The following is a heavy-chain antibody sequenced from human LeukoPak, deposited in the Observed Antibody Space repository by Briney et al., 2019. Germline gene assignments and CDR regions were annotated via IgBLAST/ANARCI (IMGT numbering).Heavy chain of an antibody. CDR1: GYTFSNYG. V-gene: IGHV1-18*04. Sequence: AAVKVSYTASGYTFSNYGMSWVRQAPGHGLEWMGWISGFNGHTKYSQKSQGRVTMTTDTSTSTAYMEVRSLRSDDTAVYYCARAWLRRKYYYYMDVWGKGTTVTVSS. D-gene: IGHD5-12*01. CDR2: ISGFNGHT. CDR3: ARAWLRRKYYYYMDV. J-gene: IGHJ6*03.